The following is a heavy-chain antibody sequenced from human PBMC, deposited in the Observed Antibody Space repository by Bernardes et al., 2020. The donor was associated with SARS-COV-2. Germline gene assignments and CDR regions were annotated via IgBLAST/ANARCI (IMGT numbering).Heavy chain of an antibody. V-gene: IGHV4-61*01. J-gene: IGHJ3*02. CDR1: GDSVNTGFYY. Sequence: SETLSLTCTVSGDSVNTGFYYWSWIRQPPGKGLEWIGNIYYTGSTKYNPSLKSRVTISLDNSKNTLYLQMNSLRAEDTAKYYCVKAYLARALVPPDDVFDIWGQGTVVTVSS. CDR2: IYYTGST. CDR3: VKAYLARALVPPDDVFDI. D-gene: IGHD6-13*01.